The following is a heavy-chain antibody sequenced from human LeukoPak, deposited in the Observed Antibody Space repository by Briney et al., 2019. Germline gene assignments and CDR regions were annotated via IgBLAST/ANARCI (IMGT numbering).Heavy chain of an antibody. Sequence: SETLSLTCTVSGGSISSSSYYWGWIRQPPGKGLEWIGSIYYSGSTYYNPSLKSRVTISVDTSKNQFSLKLSSVTAADTAVYYCARGRGVGYCTNGVCRNWFDPWGQGTLVTVSS. V-gene: IGHV4-39*07. J-gene: IGHJ5*02. D-gene: IGHD2-8*01. CDR2: IYYSGST. CDR1: GGSISSSSYY. CDR3: ARGRGVGYCTNGVCRNWFDP.